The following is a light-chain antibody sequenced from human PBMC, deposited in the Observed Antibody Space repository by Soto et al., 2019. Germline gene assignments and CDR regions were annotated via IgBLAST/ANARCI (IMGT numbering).Light chain of an antibody. CDR3: QQDNNSPPST. CDR2: GAS. CDR1: QSVSSN. Sequence: EIVMTQSPATLPVPPGERATLSCRASQSVSSNLAWHQQKPGQVPRLLIHGASTRATGIPARFSGSGSGTDFTLTISSLQSEDSAVYYYQQDNNSPPSTFGQGTKVEVK. J-gene: IGKJ1*01. V-gene: IGKV3-15*01.